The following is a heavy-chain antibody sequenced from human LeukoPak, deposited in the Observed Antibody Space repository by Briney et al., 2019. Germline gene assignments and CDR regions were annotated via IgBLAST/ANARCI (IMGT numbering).Heavy chain of an antibody. Sequence: HSGGSLRLSCAASGFTFDDYAMHWVRQAPGKGLEWVSLISWDGGSTYYADSVKGRFTISRDNSKNSLYLQMNSLRAEDTALYYCAKDKTPGRGYYYYYMDVWGKGTTVTVSS. D-gene: IGHD3-10*01. CDR2: ISWDGGST. V-gene: IGHV3-43D*03. CDR3: AKDKTPGRGYYYYYMDV. J-gene: IGHJ6*03. CDR1: GFTFDDYA.